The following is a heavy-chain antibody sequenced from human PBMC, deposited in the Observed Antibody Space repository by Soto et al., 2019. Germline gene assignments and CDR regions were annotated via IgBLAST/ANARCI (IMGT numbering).Heavy chain of an antibody. CDR3: AREVVVAAPGWFYP. CDR1: GGTFSSYA. CDR2: IIPIFGTA. D-gene: IGHD2-15*01. J-gene: IGHJ5*02. Sequence: QVQLVQSGAEVTNPGSSVKVSCKASGGTFSSYAISWVRQAPGQGLEWMGGIIPIFGTANYAQKFQGRVTIPADESTSTAYMELRSLRAEDTAVYYCAREVVVAAPGWFYPWGQGTMVTVSS. V-gene: IGHV1-69*01.